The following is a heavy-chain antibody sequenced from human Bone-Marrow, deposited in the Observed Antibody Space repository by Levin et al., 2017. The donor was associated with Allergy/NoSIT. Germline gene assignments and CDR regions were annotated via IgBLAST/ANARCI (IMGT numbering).Heavy chain of an antibody. J-gene: IGHJ6*04. D-gene: IGHD3-16*01. CDR3: ARDRKYGILRKYGMEG. CDR2: ISSSSSHV. CDR1: GFTFNKFG. Sequence: GGSLRLSCAASGFTFNKFGMNWVRQAPGKGLEWVSSISSSSSHVYYADSVKGRFTISRDNAKNSLYLQMNSLRVEDTAVYYCARDRKYGILRKYGMEGWGKGTTVTVSS. V-gene: IGHV3-21*01.